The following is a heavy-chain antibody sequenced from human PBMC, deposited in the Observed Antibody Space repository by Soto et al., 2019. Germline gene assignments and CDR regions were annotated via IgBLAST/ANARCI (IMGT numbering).Heavy chain of an antibody. J-gene: IGHJ4*02. D-gene: IGHD3-3*01. CDR2: FYYTGGT. Sequence: SETLSLTCTVSGASISSSRSYWGWVRQPPGKGLEWIVSFYYTGGTYSTYYNPSLKSRVTISVDTSKSQFSLNLRSVTAADTAVYYCASPRQGNYDFLSGYYALDYCGQGTLVTVSS. CDR3: ASPRQGNYDFLSGYYALDY. V-gene: IGHV4-39*01. CDR1: GASISSSRSY.